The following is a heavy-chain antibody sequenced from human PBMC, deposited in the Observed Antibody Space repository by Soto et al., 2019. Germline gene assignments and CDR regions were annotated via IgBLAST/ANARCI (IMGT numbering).Heavy chain of an antibody. V-gene: IGHV3-66*01. CDR1: GFTVSNSV. Sequence: GGSLRLSCAAYGFTVSNSVMSWVRQAPGKGLEWVSSIYSGDTTDYTDSVKGRFTISRDKSKNTLYLQMNSLRVEDTAVYFCAGRYSSGDYAYWGQGTLVTVSS. D-gene: IGHD6-19*01. CDR2: IYSGDTT. CDR3: AGRYSSGDYAY. J-gene: IGHJ4*02.